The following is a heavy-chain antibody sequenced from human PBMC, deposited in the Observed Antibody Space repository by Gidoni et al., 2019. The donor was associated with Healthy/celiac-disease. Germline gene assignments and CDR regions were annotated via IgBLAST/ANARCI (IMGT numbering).Heavy chain of an antibody. CDR1: GGSFSGSY. CDR3: ARPPRRGGVGADY. D-gene: IGHD2-8*02. J-gene: IGHJ4*02. CDR2: IKHSGST. V-gene: IGHV4-34*01. Sequence: QVQLQQWGAGLLKPSATLSLTCAVYGGSFSGSYWSWSRQPPGKGLEWLGEIKHSGSTNYNPSLKSRVTISVDTSKNQCSLKLSSVTAADTAVYYCARPPRRGGVGADYWGQGTLVTVSS.